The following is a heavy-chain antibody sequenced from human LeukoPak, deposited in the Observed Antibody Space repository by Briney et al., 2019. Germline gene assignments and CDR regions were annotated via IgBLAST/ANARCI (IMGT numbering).Heavy chain of an antibody. J-gene: IGHJ4*02. V-gene: IGHV3-30-3*02. CDR3: AKGSIYYDPSGYMEPSDY. CDR2: ISYDGSKK. D-gene: IGHD3-22*01. CDR1: GFTFSSYA. Sequence: GGSLRLSCVASGFTFSSYAMHWVRQAPGKGLEWVAVISYDGSKKYYADSVKGRFTISRDNSKNTLYLQMNSLRAEETAVYYCAKGSIYYDPSGYMEPSDYWGQGTLVTVSS.